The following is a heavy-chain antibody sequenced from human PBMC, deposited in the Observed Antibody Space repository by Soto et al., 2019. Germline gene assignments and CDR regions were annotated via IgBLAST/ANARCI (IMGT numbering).Heavy chain of an antibody. CDR1: GFTFSSYD. Sequence: EVQLVESGGGLVQPGGSLRLSCAASGFTFSSYDMHWVRQATGKGLEWVSAIGTAGDTYYPGSVKGRFTISRENAKNSLYLQMNSLRAGDTAVYYCARAGFGNDAFDIWGQGTMVTVSS. D-gene: IGHD3-10*01. V-gene: IGHV3-13*04. CDR3: ARAGFGNDAFDI. CDR2: IGTAGDT. J-gene: IGHJ3*02.